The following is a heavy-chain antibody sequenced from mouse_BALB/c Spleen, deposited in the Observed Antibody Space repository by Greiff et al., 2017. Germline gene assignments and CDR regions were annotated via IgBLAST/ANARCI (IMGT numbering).Heavy chain of an antibody. CDR2: IDPANGNT. CDR1: GFNIKDTY. D-gene: IGHD2-3*01. V-gene: IGHV14-3*02. J-gene: IGHJ2*01. CDR3: ARWRDGFPFDY. Sequence: VQLKQSGAELVKPGASVKLSCTASGFNIKDTYMHWVKQRPEQGLEWIGRIDPANGNTKYDPKFQGKATITADTSSNTAYLQLSSLTSEDTAVYYCARWRDGFPFDYWGQGTTLTVSS.